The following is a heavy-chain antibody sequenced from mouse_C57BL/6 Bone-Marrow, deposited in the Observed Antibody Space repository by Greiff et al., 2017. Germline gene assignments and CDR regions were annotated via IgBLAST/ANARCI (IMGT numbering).Heavy chain of an antibody. CDR2: IDPENGDT. D-gene: IGHD3-1*01. J-gene: IGHJ3*01. CDR3: TTGLLAY. Sequence: VQLQQSGAELVRPGASVKLSCPASGFNIKDDYMHWVKQRPEQGLEWIGWIDPENGDTEYASKFQGKATITADTSSNTAYLQLSSLTSEDTAVYYCTTGLLAYWGQGTLVTVSA. V-gene: IGHV14-4*01. CDR1: GFNIKDDY.